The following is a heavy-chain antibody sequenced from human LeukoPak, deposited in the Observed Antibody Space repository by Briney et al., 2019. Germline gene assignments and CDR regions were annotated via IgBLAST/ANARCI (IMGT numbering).Heavy chain of an antibody. V-gene: IGHV1-18*01. D-gene: IGHD6-19*01. CDR1: GYTFRNYG. Sequence: ASVKVSFKASGYTFRNYGITWVRQAPGQGLEWMGWIGTYNGNTDYAQKFQGRVIMTADTSTTTAHVELRSLRSDDTAVYYCARGRLKRVPFTKVAGALDYWGQGTRVTVSS. CDR2: IGTYNGNT. CDR3: ARGRLKRVPFTKVAGALDY. J-gene: IGHJ4*02.